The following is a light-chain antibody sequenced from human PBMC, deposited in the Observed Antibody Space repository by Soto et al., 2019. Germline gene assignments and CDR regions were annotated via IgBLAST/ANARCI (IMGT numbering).Light chain of an antibody. V-gene: IGKV1-5*03. Sequence: DIQMTQSPSTLSASVGDRVTITCRASQSISSWLAWYQQKPGKDPNLLIYKTSSLESWVPSRFSGSGSGTEFTLTVNSLQPDDFATYYCQQYDSYPLTFGGGTKVEIK. CDR2: KTS. CDR3: QQYDSYPLT. CDR1: QSISSW. J-gene: IGKJ4*01.